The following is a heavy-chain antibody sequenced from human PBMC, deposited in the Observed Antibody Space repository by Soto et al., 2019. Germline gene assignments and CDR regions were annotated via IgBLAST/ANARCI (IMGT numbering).Heavy chain of an antibody. CDR3: TMGFCIGIRCHLDDCFVI. J-gene: IGHJ3*02. CDR1: GIPVANAW. D-gene: IGHD2-15*01. V-gene: IGHV3-15*05. CDR2: VKSKTSTGET. Sequence: EVQLVESGGGLVQPGGSLRLSCAVSGIPVANAWMTWVRQAPGRGPEWIGRVKSKTSTGETEYSLPVEGRFTISRDESRNTVDLQMNSLKIEDTGLYYCTMGFCIGIRCHLDDCFVILGQWRKVTVSS.